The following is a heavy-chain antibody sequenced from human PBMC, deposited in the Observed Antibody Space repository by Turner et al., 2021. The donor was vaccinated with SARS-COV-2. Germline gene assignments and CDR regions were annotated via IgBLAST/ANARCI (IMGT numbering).Heavy chain of an antibody. Sequence: ELQLVQSGGGVREPGTALRIPCRGSEYTFSNNWIVWLRQMLGKGLEWMGMIYASDSHTKYGPAFQGQVTISVDKAISIAYLQWSSVKASDTAMYYCESLSRRASTSAFDYWGQGTLVIVSS. D-gene: IGHD1-26*01. CDR2: IYASDSHT. CDR1: EYTFSNNW. J-gene: IGHJ4*02. CDR3: ESLSRRASTSAFDY. V-gene: IGHV5-51*01.